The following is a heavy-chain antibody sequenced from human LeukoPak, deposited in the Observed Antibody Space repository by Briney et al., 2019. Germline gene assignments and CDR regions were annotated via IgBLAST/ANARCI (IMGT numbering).Heavy chain of an antibody. V-gene: IGHV1-18*04. CDR1: GYTFTSYY. D-gene: IGHD6-13*01. CDR3: ARNEDHFIAAAPGHAFDI. J-gene: IGHJ3*02. Sequence: GASVKVSCNASGYTFTSYYMHWVRQAPGQGLEWMGWISAYNGNTNYAQKLQGRVTMTTDTSTSTAYMELRSLRSDDTAVYYCARNEDHFIAAAPGHAFDIWGQGTMVTVSS. CDR2: ISAYNGNT.